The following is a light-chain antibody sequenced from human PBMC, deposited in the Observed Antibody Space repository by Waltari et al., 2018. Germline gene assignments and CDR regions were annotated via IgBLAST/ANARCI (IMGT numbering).Light chain of an antibody. CDR1: SSDVGRPDI. CDR3: SSYGGINNAPYV. J-gene: IGLJ1*01. V-gene: IGLV2-8*01. CDR2: EVS. Sequence: QSALTQPPSASGSPGQSVPIPCPGTSSDVGRPDIVSSYQQFPGNATKLIIWEVSRRPSGVPDRFSGSKSGNTASLTVSGRQAEDEADYYCSSYGGINNAPYVFGTGTKVTV.